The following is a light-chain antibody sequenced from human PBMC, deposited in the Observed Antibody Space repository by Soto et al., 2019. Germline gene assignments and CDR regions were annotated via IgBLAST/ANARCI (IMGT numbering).Light chain of an antibody. CDR2: GAS. CDR3: QQYNNWPVWT. Sequence: EIVMTQSPSTLSVSPWERSTLSCMASQSVSSNLAWYQQKPGQAPRLLIYGASTRATGIPARFSGSGSGTEFTLTISSLQSEDFAVYYCQQYNNWPVWTFGQGTKVDIK. V-gene: IGKV3-15*01. J-gene: IGKJ1*01. CDR1: QSVSSN.